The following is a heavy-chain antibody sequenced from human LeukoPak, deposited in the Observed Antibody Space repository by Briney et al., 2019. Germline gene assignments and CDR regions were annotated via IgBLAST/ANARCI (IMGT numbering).Heavy chain of an antibody. D-gene: IGHD6-13*01. CDR1: GYTFTGYY. V-gene: IGHV1-2*04. CDR2: INPNSGGT. Sequence: ASVKVSCKASGYTFTGYYIHWVRQAPGQGLEWMGWINPNSGGTNYAQKFQGWVTMTRDTSISTAYMELSRLRSEDTAVYYCARPLAAAGTPSFDYWGQGTLVTVSS. CDR3: ARPLAAAGTPSFDY. J-gene: IGHJ4*02.